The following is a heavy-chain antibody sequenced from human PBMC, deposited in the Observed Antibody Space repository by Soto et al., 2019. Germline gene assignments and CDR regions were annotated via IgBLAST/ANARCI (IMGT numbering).Heavy chain of an antibody. V-gene: IGHV3-48*03. CDR2: ITTSGSSE. D-gene: IGHD6-13*01. CDR1: GFKFSSYE. Sequence: LVESGGALVQPGGSLRLSCAASGFKFSSYEMNWVRQAPGKGLEWVSYITTSGSSEYYADSVKGRFTISRDNSKNSLYLQMNSLGGEDTAVYYCARDGQLGSFNFDYWGQGTLVTVSS. CDR3: ARDGQLGSFNFDY. J-gene: IGHJ4*02.